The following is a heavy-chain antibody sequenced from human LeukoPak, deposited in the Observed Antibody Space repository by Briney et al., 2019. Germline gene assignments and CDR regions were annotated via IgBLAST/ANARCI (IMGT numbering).Heavy chain of an antibody. J-gene: IGHJ4*02. CDR1: GGSISSYY. V-gene: IGHV4-59*01. CDR2: IYYSGST. D-gene: IGHD6-13*01. CDR3: ARDLGSSWYAGFDY. Sequence: SETLSLTCTVSGGSISSYYWSWIRQPPGKGLEWIGYIYYSGSTNYNPSLKSRVTISVDTSKNQFSLELSSVTAADTAVYYCARDLGSSWYAGFDYWGQGTLVTVSS.